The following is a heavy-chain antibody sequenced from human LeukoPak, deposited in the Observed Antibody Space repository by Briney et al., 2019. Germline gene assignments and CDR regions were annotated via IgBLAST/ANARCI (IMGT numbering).Heavy chain of an antibody. CDR2: ISGSGGST. Sequence: GGSLRLSCAGSGFTFNSYAMSWVRQAPGKGLEWVSAISGSGGSTYYADSVKGRFTISRDNSKNTLYLQMNSLRAEDTAVYYCANTFGYWVVVVAASPPLYWGQGTLVTVSS. CDR1: GFTFNSYA. V-gene: IGHV3-23*01. D-gene: IGHD2-15*01. CDR3: ANTFGYWVVVVAASPPLY. J-gene: IGHJ4*02.